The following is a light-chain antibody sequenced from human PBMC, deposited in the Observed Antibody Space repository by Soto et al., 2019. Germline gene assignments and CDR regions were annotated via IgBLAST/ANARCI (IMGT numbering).Light chain of an antibody. Sequence: QSVLTQPHSVSGSPGQSVTISCTGTSSDVGGYNFVSWYQHHPGKAPKLMIYDVSKRPSGVPDRFSGSKSGNTASLTISGLQDEDEADYYCCSYAGSYTWVFGTGTKLTVL. V-gene: IGLV2-11*01. J-gene: IGLJ1*01. CDR3: CSYAGSYTWV. CDR2: DVS. CDR1: SSDVGGYNF.